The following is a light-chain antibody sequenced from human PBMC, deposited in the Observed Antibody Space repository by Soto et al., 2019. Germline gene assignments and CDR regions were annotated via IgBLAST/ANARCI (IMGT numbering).Light chain of an antibody. Sequence: QSALTQPASVSGSPGQSITISCTGTRSDVGGYNYDSWYQQHPGKAPKLIIYDVSNRPSGVSNRFSGSKSGNTASLTISGLQAEDEADYYCSSYTSSSTLLFGGGTKLTVL. V-gene: IGLV2-14*01. CDR1: RSDVGGYNY. CDR3: SSYTSSSTLL. J-gene: IGLJ2*01. CDR2: DVS.